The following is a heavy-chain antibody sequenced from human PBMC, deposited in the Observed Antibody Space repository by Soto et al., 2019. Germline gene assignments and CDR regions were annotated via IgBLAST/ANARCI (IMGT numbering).Heavy chain of an antibody. CDR3: ARDHRNLGMGGHL. J-gene: IGHJ5*02. V-gene: IGHV3-30*03. CDR1: GFTFSAHG. Sequence: PGGSLRLSCVVSGFTFSAHGAHWVRQAPGKGLEWVAFISFDGRKTDYGDSVKGRFSISRDHSKRTLYLQVDRLTPEDTAVYYCARDHRNLGMGGHLWGPGTLVTVSS. CDR2: ISFDGRKT. D-gene: IGHD1-26*01.